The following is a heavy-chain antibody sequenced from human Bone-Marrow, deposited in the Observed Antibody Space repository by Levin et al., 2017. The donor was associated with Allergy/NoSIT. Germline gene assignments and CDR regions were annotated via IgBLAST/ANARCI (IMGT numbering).Heavy chain of an antibody. J-gene: IGHJ4*02. CDR2: IRSKAYGGTT. CDR3: TRLYGDYATTNWGYFDY. Sequence: GGSLRLSCTASGFTFGDYAMSWVRQAPGKGLEWVGFIRSKAYGGTTEYAASVKGRFTISRDDSKSIAYLQMNSLKTEDTAVYYCTRLYGDYATTNWGYFDYWGQGTLVTVSS. V-gene: IGHV3-49*04. CDR1: GFTFGDYA. D-gene: IGHD4-17*01.